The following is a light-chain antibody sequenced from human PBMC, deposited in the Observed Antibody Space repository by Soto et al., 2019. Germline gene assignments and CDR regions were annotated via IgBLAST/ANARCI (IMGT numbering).Light chain of an antibody. CDR2: AAS. V-gene: IGKV1-6*01. CDR3: QQYYSYPLT. J-gene: IGKJ4*01. Sequence: AIQMTQSPSSLSASVGDRGTITCRASQGIRNDLDWFQQKPGKAPKLLIYAASNLQSGVPSRFSGSGSGTDFTLTISCLQSEDFATYYCQQYYSYPLTFGGGTKVDIK. CDR1: QGIRND.